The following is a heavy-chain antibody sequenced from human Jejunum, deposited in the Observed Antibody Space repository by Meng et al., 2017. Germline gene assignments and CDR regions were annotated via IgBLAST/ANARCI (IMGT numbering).Heavy chain of an antibody. Sequence: GESLKISCQGSGYSFSNYWIAWVRQMPGKGLEWMGIIYPGDSDTRYSPSLQGQVTISADKSISNAYLQWNSLKASDTAMYYCARSFGSGTFYGEFFSHWGQGNLVNVDS. D-gene: IGHD3-10*01. J-gene: IGHJ1*01. CDR3: ARSFGSGTFYGEFFSH. V-gene: IGHV5-51*01. CDR2: IYPGDSDT. CDR1: GYSFSNYW.